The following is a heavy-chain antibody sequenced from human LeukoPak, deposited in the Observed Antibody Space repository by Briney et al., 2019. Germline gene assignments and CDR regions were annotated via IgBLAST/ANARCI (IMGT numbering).Heavy chain of an antibody. CDR1: GFTFSSYW. J-gene: IGHJ4*02. CDR2: IKKDGSEE. Sequence: GGSLRLSCAASGFTFSSYWMNWVRQAPGKGLEWVANIKKDGSEEFYVDSVKGRFTISRGNAKNSLYLQVNSLRAEDTAVYYCARAVSSGYYNLYFDYWGQGTLVTVSS. D-gene: IGHD3-22*01. CDR3: ARAVSSGYYNLYFDY. V-gene: IGHV3-7*04.